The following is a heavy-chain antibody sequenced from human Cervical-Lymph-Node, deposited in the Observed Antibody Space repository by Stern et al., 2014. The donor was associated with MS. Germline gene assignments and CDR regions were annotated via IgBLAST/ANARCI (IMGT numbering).Heavy chain of an antibody. D-gene: IGHD3-16*02. CDR3: AKYRVFGGVIVVDY. Sequence: QVQLQESGPGLVKPSQTLSLTCTVSGGSISSGGYYWSWLRQHPGKGLEWIGYINYSGSTSYIPSLKSRVTISLDTSKSQFSLKLSSVTAADTAVYYCAKYRVFGGVIVVDYWGQGTLVTVSS. CDR1: GGSISSGGYY. V-gene: IGHV4-31*03. CDR2: INYSGST. J-gene: IGHJ4*02.